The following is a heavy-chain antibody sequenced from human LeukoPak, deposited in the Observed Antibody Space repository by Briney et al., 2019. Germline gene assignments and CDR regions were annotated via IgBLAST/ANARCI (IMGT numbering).Heavy chain of an antibody. CDR3: ARDLYGDDAFDI. J-gene: IGHJ3*02. V-gene: IGHV3-21*01. D-gene: IGHD2/OR15-2a*01. CDR1: GLTFSSYS. Sequence: PGGSLRLSCAASGLTFSSYSMNWVRQAPGKWLEWVSSISSSSSYIYYADSVKGRFTISRDNAKNSLYLQMNSLRAEDTAVYYCARDLYGDDAFDIWGQGTMVTVSS. CDR2: ISSSSSYI.